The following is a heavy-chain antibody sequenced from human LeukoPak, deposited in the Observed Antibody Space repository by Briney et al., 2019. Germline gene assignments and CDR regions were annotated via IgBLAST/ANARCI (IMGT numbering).Heavy chain of an antibody. J-gene: IGHJ4*02. D-gene: IGHD3-10*01. CDR1: GFTFSTYW. V-gene: IGHV3-7*01. CDR2: IEPAGSDT. CDR3: GRFGDGAAVDS. Sequence: GGSLRLSCAASGFTFSTYWMTWVRLAPGKGLEWVANIEPAGSDTYYVDPVKGRFTISRDNAKNLLYLQMNSLRAEDTAVYFCGRFGDGAAVDSWGQGTLVTVSS.